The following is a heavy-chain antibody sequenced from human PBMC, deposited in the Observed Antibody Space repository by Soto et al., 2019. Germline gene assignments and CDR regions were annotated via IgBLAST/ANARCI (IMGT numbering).Heavy chain of an antibody. CDR2: ISSSGYTI. V-gene: IGHV3-48*04. J-gene: IGHJ4*02. CDR3: ARDRRYSGYDALEY. CDR1: GFTFSSYA. Sequence: GGALRLSCSASGFTFSSYAMSWVRQAPGKGLEWVSYISSSGYTIYYADSVKGRFTISRDNAKNSLYLQMNSLRVEDTAMYYCARDRRYSGYDALEYWGQGTQVTVSS. D-gene: IGHD5-12*01.